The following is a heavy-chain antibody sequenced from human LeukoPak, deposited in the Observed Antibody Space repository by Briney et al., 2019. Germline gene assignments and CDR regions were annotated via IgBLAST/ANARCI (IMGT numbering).Heavy chain of an antibody. J-gene: IGHJ3*02. D-gene: IGHD6-19*01. CDR3: ARGSLYSSGTSWDAFDI. V-gene: IGHV4-34*01. CDR2: INHSGST. CDR1: GGSFSGYY. Sequence: SETLSLTCAAYGGSFSGYYWSWIRQPPGKGLEWIGEINHSGSTNYNPSLKSRVTISVDTSKNQFSLKLSSVTAADTAVYYCARGSLYSSGTSWDAFDIWGQGTMVTVSS.